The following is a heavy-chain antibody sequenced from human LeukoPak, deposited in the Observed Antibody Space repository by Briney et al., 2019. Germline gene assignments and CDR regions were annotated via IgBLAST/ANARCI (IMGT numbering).Heavy chain of an antibody. CDR1: GGTFSSYA. CDR3: ARDPLRKTTWGDDFYYYFYYMDV. Sequence: SVKVSCKASGGTFSSYAISWVRQAPGQGLEWMGRIIPILGIANYAQKFQGRVTITADKSTSTAYMELSSLRSEDTAVYYCARDPLRKTTWGDDFYYYFYYMDVWGTGTTVTVSS. D-gene: IGHD7-27*01. CDR2: IIPILGIA. J-gene: IGHJ6*03. V-gene: IGHV1-69*04.